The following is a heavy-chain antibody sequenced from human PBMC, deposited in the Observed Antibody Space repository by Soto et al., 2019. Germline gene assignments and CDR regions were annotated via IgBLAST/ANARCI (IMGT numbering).Heavy chain of an antibody. CDR1: GFTFSDYY. CDR3: AIVHPRYSGYDYVDY. J-gene: IGHJ4*02. V-gene: IGHV3-11*05. D-gene: IGHD5-12*01. CDR2: ISSSRSYT. Sequence: QVQLVESGGGLVKPGGSLRLSCVASGFTFSDYYMSWIRQAPGKGMEWVSYISSSRSYTNYADSVKGRFTISRDNAKNSLNLQMNSLRAADTAVYYCAIVHPRYSGYDYVDYWGQGTLVTVSS.